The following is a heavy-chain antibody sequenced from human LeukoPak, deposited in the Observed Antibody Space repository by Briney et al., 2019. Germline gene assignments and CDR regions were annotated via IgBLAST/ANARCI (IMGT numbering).Heavy chain of an antibody. CDR2: MNPNSGNT. Sequence: GASVKVSCKASGYTCTSYDINWVRQATGQGLEWMGWMNPNSGNTGYAQKFQGRVTMTRNTSISTAYLELSSLRSEDTAVYYCATCVEGSKYYYYYYYMDVWGKGTTVTVSS. V-gene: IGHV1-8*01. D-gene: IGHD3-3*01. CDR3: ATCVEGSKYYYYYYYMDV. J-gene: IGHJ6*03. CDR1: GYTCTSYD.